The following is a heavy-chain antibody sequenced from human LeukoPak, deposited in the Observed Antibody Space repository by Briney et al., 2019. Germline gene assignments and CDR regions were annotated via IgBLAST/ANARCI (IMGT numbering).Heavy chain of an antibody. CDR3: AKPSGDYDYFDY. J-gene: IGHJ4*02. CDR2: ITTSDST. Sequence: GGSLRLSCAASGFTFSSYAMDWIRQTPGKGLEWVSGITTSDSTYYADSVKGRFTISRDNSKNTLFLQIDSLTVEDTAVYYCAKPSGDYDYFDYWGQGTLVTVSS. CDR1: GFTFSSYA. V-gene: IGHV3-23*01. D-gene: IGHD4-17*01.